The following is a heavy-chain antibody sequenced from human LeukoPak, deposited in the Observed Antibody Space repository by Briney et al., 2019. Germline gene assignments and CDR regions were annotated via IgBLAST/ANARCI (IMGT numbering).Heavy chain of an antibody. CDR3: AKGSITMVRGVIIWQNYFDY. D-gene: IGHD3-10*01. J-gene: IGHJ4*02. V-gene: IGHV3-23*01. Sequence: GGSLRPSCAASGFTFSSYAMSWVRQAPGKGLEWVSAISGSGGSTYYADSVKGRFTISRDNSKNTLYLQMNSLRAEDTAVYYCAKGSITMVRGVIIWQNYFDYWGQGTLVTVSS. CDR2: ISGSGGST. CDR1: GFTFSSYA.